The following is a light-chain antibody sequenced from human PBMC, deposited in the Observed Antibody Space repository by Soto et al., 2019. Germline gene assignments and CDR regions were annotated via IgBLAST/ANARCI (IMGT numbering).Light chain of an antibody. V-gene: IGLV2-14*01. CDR1: SSDVGDYNY. J-gene: IGLJ1*01. CDR3: QSYDTSLGGSYV. Sequence: QSALTQPASVSGSPGQSITISCTGTSSDVGDYNYVSWYQQYPGKAPKLMIYEVNNRPSGVSNRFSGSKSGNTASLTISGLQAEDEADYYCQSYDTSLGGSYVFGTGTKVTVL. CDR2: EVN.